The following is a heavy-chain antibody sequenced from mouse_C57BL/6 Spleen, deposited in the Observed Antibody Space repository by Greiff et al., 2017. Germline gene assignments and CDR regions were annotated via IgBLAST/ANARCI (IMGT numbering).Heavy chain of an antibody. V-gene: IGHV6-6*01. J-gene: IGHJ1*03. CDR1: GFTFSDAW. D-gene: IGHD1-1*01. CDR3: TRPPVVSRYFDV. Sequence: EVKLMESGGGLVQPGGSMKLSCAASGFTFSDAWMDWVRQSPEKGLEWVAEIRNKANNHATYYAVYVKGRFTISRDDSKSSVYLQMNSLRAEDTGIYYCTRPPVVSRYFDVWGTGTTVTVSS. CDR2: IRNKANNHAT.